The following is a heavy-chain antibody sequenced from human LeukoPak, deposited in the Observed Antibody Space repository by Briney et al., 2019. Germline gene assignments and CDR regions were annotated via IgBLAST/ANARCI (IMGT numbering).Heavy chain of an antibody. CDR2: ISSSGSTI. J-gene: IGHJ4*02. Sequence: PGGSLRLSCAASGFTFSDYYMSWIRQAPGKGLEWVSYISSSGSTIYYADSVKGRFTISRDNAKNSLYLQMNSLRAEDTAVYYCARDQGSGWYRTPNFDYWGQGTLVTVSS. D-gene: IGHD6-19*01. V-gene: IGHV3-11*04. CDR3: ARDQGSGWYRTPNFDY. CDR1: GFTFSDYY.